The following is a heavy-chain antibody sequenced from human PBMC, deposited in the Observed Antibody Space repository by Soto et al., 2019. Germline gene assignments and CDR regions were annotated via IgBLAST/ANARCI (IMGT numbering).Heavy chain of an antibody. Sequence: GGSLRLSCAASGFTFSSYSMNWFRQAPGKGLEWVSYISISSSTIYYADSVKGRFTISRDNANNSQYLQMNSLRAEDTAVYYCARALSDYFYYYMDVWGKGTTVTVSS. J-gene: IGHJ6*03. CDR2: ISISSSTI. CDR3: ARALSDYFYYYMDV. CDR1: GFTFSSYS. V-gene: IGHV3-48*04.